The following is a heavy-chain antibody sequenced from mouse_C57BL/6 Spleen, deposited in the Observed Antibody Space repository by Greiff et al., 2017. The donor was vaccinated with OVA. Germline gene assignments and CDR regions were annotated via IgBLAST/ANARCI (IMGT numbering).Heavy chain of an antibody. V-gene: IGHV7-3*01. CDR1: GFTFTDYY. J-gene: IGHJ2*01. CDR2: IRNKANGYTT. Sequence: DVKLVESGGGLVQPGGSLSLSCAASGFTFTDYYMSWVRQPPGKALEWLGFIRNKANGYTTEYSASVKGRFTISRDNSQSILYLQMNALRAEDSATYYCARFGSTPDYWGQGTTLTVSS. CDR3: ARFGSTPDY. D-gene: IGHD2-2*01.